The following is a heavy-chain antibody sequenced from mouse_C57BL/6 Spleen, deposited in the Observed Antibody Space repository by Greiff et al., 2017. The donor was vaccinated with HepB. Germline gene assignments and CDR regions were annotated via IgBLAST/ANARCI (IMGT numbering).Heavy chain of an antibody. J-gene: IGHJ1*03. CDR2: IWSGGST. CDR1: GFSLTSYG. CDR3: ARGDYYGSSYWYFDV. Sequence: QVQLQQSGPGLVQPSQSLSITCTVSGFSLTSYGVHWVRQSPGKGLEWLGVIWSGGSTDYNAAFISRLSISKDNSKSQVFFKMNSLQADDTAIYYWARGDYYGSSYWYFDVWGTGTTVTVSS. D-gene: IGHD1-1*01. V-gene: IGHV2-2*01.